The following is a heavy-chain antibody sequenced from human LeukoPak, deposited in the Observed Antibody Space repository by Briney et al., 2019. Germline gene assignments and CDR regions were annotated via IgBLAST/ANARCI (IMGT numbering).Heavy chain of an antibody. J-gene: IGHJ4*02. CDR2: ISGSGGST. D-gene: IGHD3-9*01. CDR1: GGSFSGYY. Sequence: PSETLSLTCAVYGGSFSGYYWSWVRQAPGKGLEWVSAISGSGGSTYYADSVKGRFTISRDNSKNTLYLQMNSLRAEDTAVYYGAKDNVYDILTYWGQGTLVTVSS. V-gene: IGHV3-23*01. CDR3: AKDNVYDILTY.